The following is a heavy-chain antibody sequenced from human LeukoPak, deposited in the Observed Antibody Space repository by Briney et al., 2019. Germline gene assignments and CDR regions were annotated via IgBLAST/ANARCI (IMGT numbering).Heavy chain of an antibody. D-gene: IGHD6-6*01. Sequence: PGGSLRLSCATSGFTFSSYSMNWVRQAPGKGLEWVSSISSSSSYIYYADSVKGRFTISRDNAKNSLYLQMNSLRAEDTAVYYCARDYSSSSGAFDIWGQGTVVTVSS. V-gene: IGHV3-21*01. CDR2: ISSSSSYI. CDR3: ARDYSSSSGAFDI. CDR1: GFTFSSYS. J-gene: IGHJ3*02.